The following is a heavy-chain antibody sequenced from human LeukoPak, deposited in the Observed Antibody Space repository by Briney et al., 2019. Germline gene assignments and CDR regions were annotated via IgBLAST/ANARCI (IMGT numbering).Heavy chain of an antibody. Sequence: SETLSLTCTVSGGSISSSSYYWGWIRQPPGKGLEWIGSIYYSGSTYYNPSLKSGVAISVDTSKNQFSLKLSSVTAADTAVYYCARLDYYDSNFDIWGQGTMVTVSS. V-gene: IGHV4-39*01. CDR3: ARLDYYDSNFDI. CDR1: GGSISSSSYY. J-gene: IGHJ3*02. D-gene: IGHD3-16*01. CDR2: IYYSGST.